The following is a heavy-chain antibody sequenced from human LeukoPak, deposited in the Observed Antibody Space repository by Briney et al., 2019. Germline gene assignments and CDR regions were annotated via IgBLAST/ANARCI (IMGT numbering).Heavy chain of an antibody. V-gene: IGHV3-11*04. CDR3: SSESRY. J-gene: IGHJ4*02. D-gene: IGHD3-22*01. Sequence: GGSLRLSCAASGFTFSDYYMSWIRQAPGKGLEWVSWITGSSDTIFYADSVKGRFTISRDNAKNSLYLQMSSLRDEDTAMYYCSSESRYWGQGTPVIVSS. CDR1: GFTFSDYY. CDR2: ITGSSDTI.